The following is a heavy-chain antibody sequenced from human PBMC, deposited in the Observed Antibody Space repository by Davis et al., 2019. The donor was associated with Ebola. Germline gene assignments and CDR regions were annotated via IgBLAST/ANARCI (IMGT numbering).Heavy chain of an antibody. J-gene: IGHJ4*02. D-gene: IGHD3-10*01. V-gene: IGHV3-23*01. CDR1: GFTFSSYA. Sequence: GESLKISCAASGFTFSSYAMSWVRQAPGKGLEWVSAISGSGGSTYYADSVKGRFTISRDNSKNTLYLQMNSLRAEDTAVYYCAKDPTMVRGFWGQGTLVTVSS. CDR2: ISGSGGST. CDR3: AKDPTMVRGF.